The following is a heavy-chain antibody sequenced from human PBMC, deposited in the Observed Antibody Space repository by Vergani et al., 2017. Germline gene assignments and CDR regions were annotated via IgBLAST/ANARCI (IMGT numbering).Heavy chain of an antibody. CDR3: ARDTMTSRPLYYFYD. CDR1: GFTFSSYS. J-gene: IGHJ4*02. Sequence: EVQLVESGGGLVKPGGSLRLSCAASGFTFSSYSMNWVRQAPGKGLEWVSSISSSSSYIYYADSVKGRFTISRDNDKNSLYLQMNSLRDEDTAVYYCARDTMTSRPLYYFYDWGQGTLVTVSS. CDR2: ISSSSSYI. D-gene: IGHD4-17*01. V-gene: IGHV3-21*01.